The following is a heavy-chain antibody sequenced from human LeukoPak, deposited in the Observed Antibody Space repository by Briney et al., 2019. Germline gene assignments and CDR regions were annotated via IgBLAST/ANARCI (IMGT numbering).Heavy chain of an antibody. CDR1: GYTFTSYD. J-gene: IGHJ4*02. Sequence: ASVKVSCKASGYTFTSYDINWVRQATGQGLEWMGWMNPNSGNTGYAQKFQGRVTMTRNTSISTAYMELSSLRSEDTAVYYCARDNLLWFGESITPHFDYWGQGTLVTVSS. CDR3: ARDNLLWFGESITPHFDY. D-gene: IGHD3-10*01. CDR2: MNPNSGNT. V-gene: IGHV1-8*01.